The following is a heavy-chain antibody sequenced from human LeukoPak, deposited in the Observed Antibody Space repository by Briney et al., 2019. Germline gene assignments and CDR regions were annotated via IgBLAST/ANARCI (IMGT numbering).Heavy chain of an antibody. CDR1: GYTFTSYD. CDR2: MNPNSGNT. Sequence: ASVKVSCKASGYTFTSYDINWVRQATGQGLEWMGWMNPNSGNTGYAQKFQGRVTITRNTSISTAYMELSSLRAEDTAVYYCARILSSAWGELGYWGQGTLVTVSS. V-gene: IGHV1-8*03. J-gene: IGHJ4*02. CDR3: ARILSSAWGELGY. D-gene: IGHD6-19*01.